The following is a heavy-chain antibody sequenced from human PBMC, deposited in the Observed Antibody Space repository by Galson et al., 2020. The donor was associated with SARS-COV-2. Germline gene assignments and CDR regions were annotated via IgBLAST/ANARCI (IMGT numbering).Heavy chain of an antibody. V-gene: IGHV2-70*11. Sequence: ESGPTLVKPTQTLTLTCTFSGFSLTTGGVCVNWIRQPPGKALEWLARTDCDGDKYYSTSLKTRLTISKDTSKNQVVLTMTDMDPVDTATYYCARIDSSGCRGNYWGQGTPVTVSS. CDR2: TDCDGDK. CDR1: GFSLTTGGVC. J-gene: IGHJ4*02. D-gene: IGHD6-19*01. CDR3: ARIDSSGCRGNY.